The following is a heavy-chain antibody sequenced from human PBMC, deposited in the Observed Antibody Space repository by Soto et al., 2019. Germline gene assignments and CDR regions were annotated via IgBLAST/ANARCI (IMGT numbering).Heavy chain of an antibody. CDR3: ARDRGPYSSGWPLIIGFDY. CDR1: GYTFTSYA. CDR2: INAGNGNT. V-gene: IGHV1-3*01. Sequence: ASVKVSCKASGYTFTSYAMHWVRQAPGQRLEWMGWINAGNGNTKYSQKFQGRVTITRDTSTSTAYMELRSLRSDDTAVYYCARDRGPYSSGWPLIIGFDYWGQGTLVTVSS. D-gene: IGHD6-19*01. J-gene: IGHJ4*02.